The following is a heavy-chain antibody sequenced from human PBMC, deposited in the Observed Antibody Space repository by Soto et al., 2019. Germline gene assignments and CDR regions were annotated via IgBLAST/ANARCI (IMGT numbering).Heavy chain of an antibody. J-gene: IGHJ6*02. CDR1: GYTFTSYD. CDR2: MNPNSGNT. V-gene: IGHV1-8*01. D-gene: IGHD3-16*01. Sequence: QVQLVQSGAEVKKPGASVKVSCKASGYTFTSYDINWVRQATGQGLEWMGWMNPNSGNTGYAQKLQARVTMPSNTSRTTAYMEPRSLRAEDTAVYYCAREGVRGMDVWGQGTRVTVSS. CDR3: AREGVRGMDV.